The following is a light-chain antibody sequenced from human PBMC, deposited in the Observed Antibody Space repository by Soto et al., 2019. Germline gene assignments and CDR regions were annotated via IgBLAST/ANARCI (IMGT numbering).Light chain of an antibody. CDR3: QQRASRPLT. V-gene: IGKV3-11*01. CDR1: ESVSSY. CDR2: DAS. J-gene: IGKJ4*01. Sequence: EIVLTQSPATLSLSPGERATLSCRASESVSSYVGWYQQKPGQAPRLLIYDASNRATGIPARFSGSGSGTDITLTISSLEPEDFAVYYCQQRASRPLTFGGGTNVEIK.